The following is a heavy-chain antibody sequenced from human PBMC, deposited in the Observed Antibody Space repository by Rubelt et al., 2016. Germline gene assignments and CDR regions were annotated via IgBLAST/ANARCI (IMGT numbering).Heavy chain of an antibody. CDR3: ARDGVVRSSIYYYGMDV. D-gene: IGHD3-3*01. J-gene: IGHJ6*02. V-gene: IGHV3-48*04. Sequence: GVRQAPGKGLEWVSYISSSSSTIYYADSVKGRFTISRDNAKNSLYLQMNSLGAEDTAVYYCARDGVVRSSIYYYGMDVWGQGTTVTVSS. CDR2: ISSSSSTI.